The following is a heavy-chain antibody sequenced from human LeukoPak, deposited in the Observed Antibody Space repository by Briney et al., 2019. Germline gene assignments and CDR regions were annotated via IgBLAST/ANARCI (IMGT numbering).Heavy chain of an antibody. V-gene: IGHV4-34*01. J-gene: IGHJ4*02. Sequence: KPSETPSLTCAVYGGSFSGYYWSWIRQPPGKGLEWIGEINHSGSTNYNPSLKSRVTISVDTSKNQFSLKLSSVTAADTAVYYCARIVPAASCYFDYWGQGTLVTVSS. D-gene: IGHD2-2*01. CDR2: INHSGST. CDR3: ARIVPAASCYFDY. CDR1: GGSFSGYY.